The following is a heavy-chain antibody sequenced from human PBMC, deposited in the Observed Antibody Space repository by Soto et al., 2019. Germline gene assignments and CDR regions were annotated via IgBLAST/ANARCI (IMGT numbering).Heavy chain of an antibody. J-gene: IGHJ6*02. CDR3: ARDRFYDISTGDVRDYGMDV. D-gene: IGHD3-9*01. CDR2: IFYTGRT. Sequence: SETLSLTCTVSGGSISNYYWSWVRQPPGKGLEWIGYIFYTGRTDYSPSLKSRISISVDTSKNQFSLKLSSVTAADTAVYFCARDRFYDISTGDVRDYGMDVWGQGTTVTVSS. V-gene: IGHV4-59*01. CDR1: GGSISNYY.